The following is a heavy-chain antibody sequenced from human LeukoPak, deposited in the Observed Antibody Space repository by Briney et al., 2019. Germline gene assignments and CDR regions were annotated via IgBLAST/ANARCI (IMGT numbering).Heavy chain of an antibody. CDR3: ARTRYYYNSRSYGAPYYFDY. J-gene: IGHJ4*02. D-gene: IGHD3-10*01. CDR1: GGSISSNSYY. V-gene: IGHV4-39*01. CDR2: IYYSGSS. Sequence: SETLSLTCAVSGGSISSNSYYWGWIRQPPGKGLEWIGSIYYSGSSYYNPSLKSRVTISVDTSKNQFSLKLSSVTAADTAVYYCARTRYYYNSRSYGAPYYFDYWGQGTLVTVSS.